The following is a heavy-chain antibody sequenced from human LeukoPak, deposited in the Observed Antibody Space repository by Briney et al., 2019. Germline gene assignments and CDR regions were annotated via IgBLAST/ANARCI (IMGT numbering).Heavy chain of an antibody. CDR3: ARNYYDSSGYYRYFDY. J-gene: IGHJ4*02. CDR1: GGSISSGGYY. D-gene: IGHD3-22*01. Sequence: PSQTLSLTCTVSGGSISSGGYYWSWIRQHQGKGLEWIGYIYYSGSTYYNPSLKSRVTISVDTSKNQFSLKLSSVTAADTAVYYCARNYYDSSGYYRYFDYWGQGTLVTVSS. V-gene: IGHV4-31*03. CDR2: IYYSGST.